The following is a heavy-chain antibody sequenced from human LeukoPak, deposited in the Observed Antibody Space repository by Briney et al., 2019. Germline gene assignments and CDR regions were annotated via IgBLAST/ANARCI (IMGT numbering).Heavy chain of an antibody. CDR3: AKVLGRAMDPHYYYYGMDV. CDR1: GFTFSSYG. Sequence: GGSLRLSCAASGFTFSSYGMHWVRQAPGKGLEWVAVISYDGSNKYYADSVKGRFTISRDNSKNTLYLQMNSLRAEDTAVYYCAKVLGRAMDPHYYYYGMDVWGQGTTVTVSS. D-gene: IGHD5-18*01. J-gene: IGHJ6*02. CDR2: ISYDGSNK. V-gene: IGHV3-30*18.